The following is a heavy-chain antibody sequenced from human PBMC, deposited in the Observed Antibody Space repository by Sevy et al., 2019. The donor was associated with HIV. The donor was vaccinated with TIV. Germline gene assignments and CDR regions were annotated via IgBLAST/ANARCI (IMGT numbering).Heavy chain of an antibody. Sequence: GGSLRLSCAASGFTFSSYWMSWVRQAPGKGLEWVANIKQDGSEKYYVDSVKGRFTISRDNAKNSLYLQMNSLRAEDTAVYYCARGAREYCISTSCYYYGMNVWGQGTTVTVSS. CDR3: ARGAREYCISTSCYYYGMNV. D-gene: IGHD2-2*01. CDR1: GFTFSSYW. V-gene: IGHV3-7*01. CDR2: IKQDGSEK. J-gene: IGHJ6*02.